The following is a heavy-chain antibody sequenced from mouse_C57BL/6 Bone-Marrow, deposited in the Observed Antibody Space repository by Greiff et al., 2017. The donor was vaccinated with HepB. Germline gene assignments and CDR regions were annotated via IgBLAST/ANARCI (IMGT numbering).Heavy chain of an antibody. Sequence: EVMLVESGAELVRPGASVKLSCTASGFNIKDDYMHWVKQRPEQGLEWIGWIDPENGDTEYASKFQGKATITADTSSNTAYLQLSSLTSEDTAVYYCTTGTGPYYFDYWGQGTTLTVSS. V-gene: IGHV14-4*01. D-gene: IGHD4-1*01. CDR1: GFNIKDDY. CDR2: IDPENGDT. CDR3: TTGTGPYYFDY. J-gene: IGHJ2*01.